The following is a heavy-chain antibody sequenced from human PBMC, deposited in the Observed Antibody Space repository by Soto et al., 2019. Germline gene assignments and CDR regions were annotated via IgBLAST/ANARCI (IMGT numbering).Heavy chain of an antibody. J-gene: IGHJ6*02. CDR1: GGSVSSGSYY. D-gene: IGHD3-10*01. CDR3: ARFTMVGGFIMSDYYYGRDV. Sequence: SETLSLTCTVSGGSVSSGSYYWSWIRQPPGKGLEWIGYTYYSGSTNYNPSLKSRVTISVDTSKNQFSLKLSSVTAADTAVYYCARFTMVGGFIMSDYYYGRDVGGQGTTVTVSS. CDR2: TYYSGST. V-gene: IGHV4-61*01.